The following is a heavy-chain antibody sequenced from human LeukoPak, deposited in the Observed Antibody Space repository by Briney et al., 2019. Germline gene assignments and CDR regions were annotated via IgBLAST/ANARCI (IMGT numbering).Heavy chain of an antibody. CDR2: INTSGGNT. CDR3: AREMDGGDQDY. D-gene: IGHD2-21*02. CDR1: VYTFTSYY. Sequence: ASVKVSCKASVYTFTSYYMHWVPQAPGQGLEWMGIINTSGGNTNYAQKFQGRVTMTRDTSTSTVYMELSSLRSEDTAVYYCAREMDGGDQDYWGQGTLVTVSS. J-gene: IGHJ4*02. V-gene: IGHV1-46*03.